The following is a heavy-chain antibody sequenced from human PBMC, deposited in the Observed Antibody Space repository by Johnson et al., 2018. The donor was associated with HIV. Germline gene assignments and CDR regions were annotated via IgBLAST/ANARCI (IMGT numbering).Heavy chain of an antibody. CDR2: IRYDGSDK. Sequence: QVQLVESGGGVVQPGGSLRLSCAASGFSFSSSGMHWVRQPPGKGLEWVAFIRYDGSDKYYADSVKGRFTISRDNAKNFLYLQMNGLSAEDTVLYNCARGAGSSLSFYIWGQWPMVTVSS. CDR1: GFSFSSSG. D-gene: IGHD6-13*01. CDR3: ARGAGSSLSFYI. V-gene: IGHV3-30*02. J-gene: IGHJ3*02.